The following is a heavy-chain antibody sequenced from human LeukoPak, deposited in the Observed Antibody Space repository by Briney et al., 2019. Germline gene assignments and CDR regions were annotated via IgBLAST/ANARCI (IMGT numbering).Heavy chain of an antibody. CDR2: ISGSGGST. J-gene: IGHJ1*01. CDR3: AKEFGSGSYSSEYFHH. Sequence: GGSLRLSCAASGFTFSSYAMSWVRHAPGKGLEWVSAISGSGGSTYYADFVKGRFAISRDNPENTLYLEMNSLRVEDTAIYYCAKEFGSGSYSSEYFHHWGHGTLVTVSS. D-gene: IGHD3-10*01. CDR1: GFTFSSYA. V-gene: IGHV3-23*01.